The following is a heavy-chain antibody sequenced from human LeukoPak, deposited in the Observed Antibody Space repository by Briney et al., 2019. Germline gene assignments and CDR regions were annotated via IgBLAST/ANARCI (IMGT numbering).Heavy chain of an antibody. CDR2: IYYSGST. CDR3: ARGATSFLFDY. J-gene: IGHJ4*02. V-gene: IGHV4-61*08. D-gene: IGHD1-26*01. CDR1: GGSISSGGYY. Sequence: PSETLSLTCTVSGGSISSGGYYWSWIRQHPGKGLEWIGYIYYSGSTNYNPSLKGRVTISVDTSKNQFSLKLSSVTAADTAVYYCARGATSFLFDYWGQGTLVTVSS.